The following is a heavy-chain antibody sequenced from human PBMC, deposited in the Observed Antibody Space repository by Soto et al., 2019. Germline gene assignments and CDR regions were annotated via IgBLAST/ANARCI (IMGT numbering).Heavy chain of an antibody. D-gene: IGHD3-10*01. Sequence: QVQLVESGGGVVQPGRSLRLSCAASGFTFSSYAMHWVRQAPGKGLEWVAVISYDGSNKYYADSVKGRFTISRDNSKNTLYLQMNSLRAEDTAVYYCARGGSAMVRGVIITYYYYGMDVWGQGITVTVSS. CDR3: ARGGSAMVRGVIITYYYYGMDV. CDR2: ISYDGSNK. V-gene: IGHV3-30-3*01. J-gene: IGHJ6*02. CDR1: GFTFSSYA.